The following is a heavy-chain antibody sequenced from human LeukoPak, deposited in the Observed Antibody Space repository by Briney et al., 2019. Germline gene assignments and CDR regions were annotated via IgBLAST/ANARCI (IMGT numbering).Heavy chain of an antibody. Sequence: PSETLSLTCTVSGDSISNYYWSWIRQPPGKGPEWIGYIYYSGTTNYNPSLKSRVTISADTSKNELSLKLSSVTAADTAVYYCARGSYCSGGSCMFDYWGQGTLVTVSS. CDR3: ARGSYCSGGSCMFDY. J-gene: IGHJ4*02. CDR1: GDSISNYY. V-gene: IGHV4-59*01. D-gene: IGHD2-15*01. CDR2: IYYSGTT.